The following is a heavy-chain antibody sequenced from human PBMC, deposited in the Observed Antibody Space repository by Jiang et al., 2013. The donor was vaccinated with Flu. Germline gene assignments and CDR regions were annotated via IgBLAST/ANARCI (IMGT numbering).Heavy chain of an antibody. V-gene: IGHV1-46*01. Sequence: SGGSTSYAQKFQGRVTMTRDTSTSTVYMELSSLRSEDTAVYYCASCSGYSGPRAFDIWGQGTMVTVSS. CDR3: ASCSGYSGPRAFDI. D-gene: IGHD5-12*01. CDR2: SGGST. J-gene: IGHJ3*02.